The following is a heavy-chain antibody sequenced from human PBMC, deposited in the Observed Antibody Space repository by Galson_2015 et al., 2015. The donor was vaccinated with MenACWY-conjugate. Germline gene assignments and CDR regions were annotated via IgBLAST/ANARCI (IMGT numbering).Heavy chain of an antibody. D-gene: IGHD1-14*01. J-gene: IGHJ4*02. Sequence: SLRLSCAASGFTFSDYYMSWVRQAPGKGLECVSYISTRSSTNYADSVQGRFTISRDNAKNSVNLQMDSLRAEDTAVYYCARFPRTPGKYPDYWGQGTPVTVSS. V-gene: IGHV3-11*06. CDR3: ARFPRTPGKYPDY. CDR2: ISTRSST. CDR1: GFTFSDYY.